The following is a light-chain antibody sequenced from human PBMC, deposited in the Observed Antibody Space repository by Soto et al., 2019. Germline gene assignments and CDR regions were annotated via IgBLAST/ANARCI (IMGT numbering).Light chain of an antibody. CDR2: EVI. V-gene: IGLV2-8*01. J-gene: IGLJ2*01. CDR3: SSYVGDNNVV. CDR1: STDANDYNY. Sequence: QSVLTQPPSASGSPGQSVTISCTGASTDANDYNYVSWYQQYPGKAPKLIIYEVIRRPSGVPDRFSGSKTGNTASLTVSGLQAEDEANYYCSSYVGDNNVVFGGGTKLTVL.